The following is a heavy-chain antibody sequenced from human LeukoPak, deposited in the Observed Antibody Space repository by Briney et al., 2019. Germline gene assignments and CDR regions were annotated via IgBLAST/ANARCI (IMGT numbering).Heavy chain of an antibody. CDR3: ARGGIAAAGSFDY. CDR2: IYYSGST. CDR1: GGSISSSSYY. J-gene: IGHJ4*02. D-gene: IGHD6-13*01. V-gene: IGHV4-39*07. Sequence: SETLSLTCTVSGGSISSSSYYWGWIRQPPGKGLEWIGSIYYSGSTYYNPSLKSRVTISVDTSKNQFSLKLSSVTAADTAVYYCARGGIAAAGSFDYWGQGTLVTVSS.